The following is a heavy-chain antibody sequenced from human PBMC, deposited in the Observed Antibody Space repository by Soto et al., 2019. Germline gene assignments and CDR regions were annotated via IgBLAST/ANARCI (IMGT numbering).Heavy chain of an antibody. CDR1: GGSISSGDYY. CDR3: ARESETYYYDSSGYKGVNWFDP. J-gene: IGHJ5*02. V-gene: IGHV4-30-4*01. CDR2: IYYSGST. Sequence: PSETLSLTCTVSGGSISSGDYYWSWIRQPPGKGLEWIGYIYYSGSTYYNPSLKSRVTISVDTSKNQFSLKLSSVTAADAAVYYCARESETYYYDSSGYKGVNWFDPWGQGTLVTVSS. D-gene: IGHD3-22*01.